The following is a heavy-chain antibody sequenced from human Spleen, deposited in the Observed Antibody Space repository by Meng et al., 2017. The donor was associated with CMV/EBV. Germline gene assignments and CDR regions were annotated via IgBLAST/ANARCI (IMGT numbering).Heavy chain of an antibody. J-gene: IGHJ4*02. CDR3: ARGYCSGASCYIDD. D-gene: IGHD2-2*02. CDR2: VNANSGAK. CDR1: GYTFTAYF. Sequence: ASVKVSCKSSGYTFTAYFLHWVRQAPGQGLEWMGWVNANSGAKDYAQKFQGRVTMTRDTSISTAYMELSRLRSDDTAVYYCARGYCSGASCYIDDWGQGTPVTVSS. V-gene: IGHV1-2*02.